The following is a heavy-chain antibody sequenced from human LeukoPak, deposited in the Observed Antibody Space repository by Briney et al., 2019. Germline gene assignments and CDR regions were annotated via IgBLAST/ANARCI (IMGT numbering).Heavy chain of an antibody. V-gene: IGHV1-69*08. CDR3: ARAYYGGLAVSGPFDF. J-gene: IGHJ4*02. D-gene: IGHD6-19*01. CDR1: GVSFDSYT. Sequence: SVKVSCKASGVSFDSYTFNWVRQPPGQGLQWMGRIIPILNTPNYAQNFQGRVAITADKSTSTAYMELSSLRSEDTAIYYCARAYYGGLAVSGPFDFWGQGTLVTVSS. CDR2: IIPILNTP.